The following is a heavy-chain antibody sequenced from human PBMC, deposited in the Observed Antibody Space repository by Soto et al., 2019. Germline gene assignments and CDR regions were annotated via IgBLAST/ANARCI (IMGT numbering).Heavy chain of an antibody. Sequence: PSETLSLTCAVYGGSFSGYYWSWIRQPPGKGLEWIGEINHSGSTNYNPSLKSRATISVDTSRNQFSLKLSSVTAADTAVYYCARHAGYYDSSGYYRDQGGAFDIWGQGTMVTVSS. J-gene: IGHJ3*02. V-gene: IGHV4-34*01. CDR2: INHSGST. D-gene: IGHD3-22*01. CDR3: ARHAGYYDSSGYYRDQGGAFDI. CDR1: GGSFSGYY.